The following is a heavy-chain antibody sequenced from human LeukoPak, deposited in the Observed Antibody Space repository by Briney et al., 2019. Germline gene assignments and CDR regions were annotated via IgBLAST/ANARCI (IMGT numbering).Heavy chain of an antibody. Sequence: SETLSLTCTVSGGSISSYYWSWIRQPPGKGLEWIGEINHSGSTNYNPSLKSRVTISVDTSKNQFSLKLSSVTAADTAVYYCARGGGYSYDYWGQGTLVTVSS. CDR3: ARGGGYSYDY. CDR1: GGSISSYY. J-gene: IGHJ4*02. D-gene: IGHD5-18*01. V-gene: IGHV4-34*01. CDR2: INHSGST.